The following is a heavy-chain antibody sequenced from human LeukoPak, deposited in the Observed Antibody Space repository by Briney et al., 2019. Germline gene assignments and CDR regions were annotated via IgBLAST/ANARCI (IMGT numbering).Heavy chain of an antibody. V-gene: IGHV3-23*01. D-gene: IGHD3-22*01. J-gene: IGHJ4*02. CDR3: AKVGDSSGYLFGY. CDR2: VTCGGGNT. Sequence: GGSLRLSCAASGFTFSSYAMRWVRQAPGKGLEWVSSVTCGGGNTYYADSVKGRFTISRDNSKNTLYLQMNRLRAEDTAVYYCAKVGDSSGYLFGYWGQGTLVTVSS. CDR1: GFTFSSYA.